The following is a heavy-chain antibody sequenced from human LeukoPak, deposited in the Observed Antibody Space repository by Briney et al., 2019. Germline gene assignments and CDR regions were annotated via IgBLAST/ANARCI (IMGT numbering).Heavy chain of an antibody. D-gene: IGHD3-10*01. J-gene: IGHJ3*02. V-gene: IGHV3-7*01. CDR1: GFTFSSYW. CDR2: IKQDGSEK. CDR3: ARDLRFGTDAIDI. Sequence: GGSLRLSCAASGFTFSSYWMSWVRQAPGKGLEWVANIKQDGSEKYYVDSVKGRFTISRDNAKNSLYLQMNSLRAEDTGVYYCARDLRFGTDAIDIWGQGTMVTVSS.